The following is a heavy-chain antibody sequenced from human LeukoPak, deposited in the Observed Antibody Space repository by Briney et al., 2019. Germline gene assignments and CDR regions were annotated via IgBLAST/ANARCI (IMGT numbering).Heavy chain of an antibody. D-gene: IGHD2-15*01. CDR1: GFTFSSYW. CDR2: IQQDGNEE. CDR3: ARGVRSCRGDSCFLGSYYYYYYMDV. J-gene: IGHJ6*03. Sequence: PAGGSLRLSCAGSGFTFSSYWMSWVRQAPGKGLEWVANIQQDGNEEYYVDSVKGRFTISRDNAKNSLYLQMNSLSGEDTAVYYCARGVRSCRGDSCFLGSYYYYYYMDVWGKGATVTISS. V-gene: IGHV3-7*01.